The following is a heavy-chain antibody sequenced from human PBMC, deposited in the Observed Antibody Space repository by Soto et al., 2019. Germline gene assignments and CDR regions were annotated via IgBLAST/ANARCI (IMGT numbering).Heavy chain of an antibody. Sequence: GGCLRLSCAGSGFTFSNAWMNWVRQAPGKGLEWVGRIRSEAYGGTTEYAASVKGRFTISRDDSKNIAYLQMDSLKAEDTGLYFCTKRYFGGSDALDIWGQGTMVTVS. D-gene: IGHD3-9*01. J-gene: IGHJ3*02. CDR3: TKRYFGGSDALDI. V-gene: IGHV3-15*07. CDR1: GFTFSNAW. CDR2: IRSEAYGGTT.